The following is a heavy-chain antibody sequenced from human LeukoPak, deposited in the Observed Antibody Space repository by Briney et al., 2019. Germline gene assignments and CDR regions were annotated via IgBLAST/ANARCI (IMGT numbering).Heavy chain of an antibody. D-gene: IGHD3-10*01. CDR3: ARGSRRFDP. J-gene: IGHJ5*02. Sequence: SETLSLTCTVSGDSLITNYWNWIRQPPGKGLEWIGYIYSSGNTKYNPSLESRATISIDTSQNQFSLRLTSVTAADTAVYYCARGSRRFDPWGQGTLVTVSS. CDR1: GDSLITNY. CDR2: IYSSGNT. V-gene: IGHV4-59*01.